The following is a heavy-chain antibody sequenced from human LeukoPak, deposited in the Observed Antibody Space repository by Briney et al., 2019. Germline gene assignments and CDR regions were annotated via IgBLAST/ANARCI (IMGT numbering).Heavy chain of an antibody. CDR3: ARDLFASADCGGGSCYPSDY. CDR2: ISSSSRYI. V-gene: IGHV3-21*01. CDR1: GFTFSSYS. D-gene: IGHD2-15*01. Sequence: GGSLRLSCAASGFTFSSYSMNWVRQAPGKGLEWVSSISSSSRYIYYTDSVKGRFTISRDNAKNSLYLQMSSLRAEDTAIYYCARDLFASADCGGGSCYPSDYWGQGTLVAVSS. J-gene: IGHJ4*02.